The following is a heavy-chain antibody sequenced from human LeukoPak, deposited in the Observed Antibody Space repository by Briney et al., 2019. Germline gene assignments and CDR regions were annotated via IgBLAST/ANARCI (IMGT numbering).Heavy chain of an antibody. V-gene: IGHV3-7*03. D-gene: IGHD3-3*01. CDR1: GFTFSSYW. CDR3: ATGTNYDSLDY. CDR2: IKQDGSEK. Sequence: GGSLRLSCAASGFTFSSYWMSWVRQAPGKGLEWVANIKQDGSEKYYVDSVKGRFTISRDNAKNSLYLQMNSLRAEDTAVYYCATGTNYDSLDYWSQGTLVTVSS. J-gene: IGHJ4*02.